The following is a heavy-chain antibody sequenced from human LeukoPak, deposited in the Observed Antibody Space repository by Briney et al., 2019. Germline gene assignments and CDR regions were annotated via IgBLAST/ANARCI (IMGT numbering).Heavy chain of an antibody. J-gene: IGHJ4*02. CDR1: GFTFSSYA. CDR2: ISGSGGST. D-gene: IGHD2-2*01. Sequence: PGGSLRLSCAASGFTFSSYAMSWVRQAPGKGLEWVSAISGSGGSTYYADSVKGRFTISRDNSKNTLYLQMNSLRAEDTAVYYCAKYARPNCSSTSCYPQTLHYWGQGTLVTVSS. V-gene: IGHV3-23*01. CDR3: AKYARPNCSSTSCYPQTLHY.